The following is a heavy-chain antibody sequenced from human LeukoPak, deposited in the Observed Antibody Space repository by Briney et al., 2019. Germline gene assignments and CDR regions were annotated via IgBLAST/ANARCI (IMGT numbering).Heavy chain of an antibody. Sequence: SETLSLTCVVYGGSFSGYYWSWIRQPPGKGREWIGEINHSGSTNYNPSLKSRVTISVATSKNQFSLTVTSVTAADTAVYYCARTPTWESDPWGQGTLVTLSS. CDR1: GGSFSGYY. CDR3: ARTPTWESDP. J-gene: IGHJ5*02. V-gene: IGHV4-34*01. CDR2: INHSGST. D-gene: IGHD1-26*01.